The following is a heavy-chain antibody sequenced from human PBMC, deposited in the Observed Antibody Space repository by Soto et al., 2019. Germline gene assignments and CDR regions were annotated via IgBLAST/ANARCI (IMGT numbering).Heavy chain of an antibody. D-gene: IGHD3-10*01. CDR2: IYYSGST. J-gene: IGHJ5*02. CDR3: ARDLDYYGSGSYYFGARWFDP. V-gene: IGHV4-59*01. Sequence: PSETLSLTCTVSGGSISSYYWSWIRQPPGKGLEWIGYIYYSGSTNYNPSLKSRVTISVDTSKNQFSLKLSSVTAADTAVYYCARDLDYYGSGSYYFGARWFDPWGQGTLVTVSS. CDR1: GGSISSYY.